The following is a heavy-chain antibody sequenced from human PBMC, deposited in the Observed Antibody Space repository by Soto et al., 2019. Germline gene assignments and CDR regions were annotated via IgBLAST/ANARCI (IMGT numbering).Heavy chain of an antibody. J-gene: IGHJ4*02. D-gene: IGHD2-21*02. CDR2: IIPILGIA. CDR1: GGTFSSYT. Sequence: QVQLVQSGAEVKKPGSSVKVSCKASGGTFSSYTISWVRQAPGQGLEWMGRIIPILGIANYAQKFQGRVTITADKSTSKAYMELSSLRSEDTAVYYCAIAYCGGDCKVEALDYWGQGPLVTVSS. V-gene: IGHV1-69*02. CDR3: AIAYCGGDCKVEALDY.